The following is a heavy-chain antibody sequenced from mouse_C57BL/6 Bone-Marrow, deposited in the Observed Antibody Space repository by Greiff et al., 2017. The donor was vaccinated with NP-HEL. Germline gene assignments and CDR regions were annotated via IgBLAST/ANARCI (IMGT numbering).Heavy chain of an antibody. D-gene: IGHD2-2*01. CDR1: GYTFTSYW. CDR3: ARWGLRRETFAY. Sequence: QVQLQQPGAELVKPGASVKLSCKASGYTFTSYWMQWVKQRPGQGLEWIGEIDPSDSYTNYNQKFKGKATLTVDTSSSTAYMQLSSLTSEDSAVYYCARWGLRRETFAYWGQGTLVTVSA. J-gene: IGHJ3*01. V-gene: IGHV1-50*01. CDR2: IDPSDSYT.